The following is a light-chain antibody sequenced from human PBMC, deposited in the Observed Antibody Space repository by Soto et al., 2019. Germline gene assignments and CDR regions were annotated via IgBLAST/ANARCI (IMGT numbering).Light chain of an antibody. CDR3: GTWDNSLSAGV. CDR2: DNN. V-gene: IGLV1-51*01. Sequence: QSVLTQPPSVSAAPGQKVTISCSGSTSNIGNDYISWYQQVPGTAPKLLIYDNNKRPSGIPDRFSGSKSGASATLGITGLRTGDEADYYCGTWDNSLSAGVFGGGTKLTVL. J-gene: IGLJ2*01. CDR1: TSNIGNDY.